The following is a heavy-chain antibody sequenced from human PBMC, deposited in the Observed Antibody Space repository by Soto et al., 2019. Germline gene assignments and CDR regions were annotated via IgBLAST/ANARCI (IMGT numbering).Heavy chain of an antibody. CDR2: MKPNSGNT. V-gene: IGHV1-8*01. D-gene: IGHD4-17*01. Sequence: QVQLVQSGAEVKKPGASVKVSCKASGYTFTSYDINWVRQATGQGLEWMGWMKPNSGNTGYAQKFQGRVTMIRNTSISTAYMELSSLRSEDTAVYYCARAHFYGDYVYFDYWGQGTLVTVSS. CDR3: ARAHFYGDYVYFDY. CDR1: GYTFTSYD. J-gene: IGHJ4*02.